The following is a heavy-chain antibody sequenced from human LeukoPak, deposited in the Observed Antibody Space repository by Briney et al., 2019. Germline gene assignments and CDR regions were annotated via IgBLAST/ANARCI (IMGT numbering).Heavy chain of an antibody. CDR3: AGTQTYYDFWSGQKQYYYGMDV. D-gene: IGHD3-3*01. CDR1: GGSISSGSYY. V-gene: IGHV4-61*02. Sequence: SQTLSLTCTVSGGSISSGSYYWSWIRQPARKGLEWIGRIYTSGSTNYNPSLKSRVTISVDTSKNQFSLKLSSVTAADTAVYYCAGTQTYYDFWSGQKQYYYGMDVWGQGTTVTVSS. J-gene: IGHJ6*02. CDR2: IYTSGST.